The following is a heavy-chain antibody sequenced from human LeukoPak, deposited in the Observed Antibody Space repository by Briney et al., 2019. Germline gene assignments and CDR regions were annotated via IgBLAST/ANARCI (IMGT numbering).Heavy chain of an antibody. V-gene: IGHV3-23*01. D-gene: IGHD3-9*01. Sequence: GGSLRLSCAASGFTFSSYAMSWVRQAPGKGLEWVSAISGSGGSTCYADSVKGRFTISRDNSKNTLYLQMNSLRAEDTAVYYCAKGVNYDILTGYFHAFDIWGQGTMVTVSS. CDR1: GFTFSSYA. J-gene: IGHJ3*02. CDR3: AKGVNYDILTGYFHAFDI. CDR2: ISGSGGST.